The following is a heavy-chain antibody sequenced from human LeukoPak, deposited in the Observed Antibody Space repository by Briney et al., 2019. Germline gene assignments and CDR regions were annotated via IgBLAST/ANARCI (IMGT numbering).Heavy chain of an antibody. D-gene: IGHD3-16*01. Sequence: GGSLRLSCAASGFTFSSYSMNWVRQAPGKGLEWVSSISSSSSYIYYADSVKGRFTISRDNAKNSLYLQMNSLRAEDTAVYYCARDSYVLSYYYYCMDVWGKGTTVTVSS. CDR2: ISSSSSYI. V-gene: IGHV3-21*01. CDR1: GFTFSSYS. CDR3: ARDSYVLSYYYYCMDV. J-gene: IGHJ6*03.